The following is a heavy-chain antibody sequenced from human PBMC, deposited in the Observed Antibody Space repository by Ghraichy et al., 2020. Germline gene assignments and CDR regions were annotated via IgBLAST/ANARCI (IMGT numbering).Heavy chain of an antibody. Sequence: GGSLRLSCAASGFTFSDAWMTWVHQVPGRGLEWVALIKSKTGGGTTDYAAPVKGRFSISRDDSKSTLYLQMSSLKIEDTAVYYCNTEFYSNGYNFWGQGTRVTVSS. D-gene: IGHD3-22*01. CDR2: IKSKTGGGTT. CDR1: GFTFSDAW. J-gene: IGHJ4*02. CDR3: NTEFYSNGYNF. V-gene: IGHV3-15*01.